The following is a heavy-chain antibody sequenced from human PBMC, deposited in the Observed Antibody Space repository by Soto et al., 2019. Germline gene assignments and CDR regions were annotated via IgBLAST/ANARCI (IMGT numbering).Heavy chain of an antibody. V-gene: IGHV4-4*07. Sequence: SETLSLTCTVSGGSISSYYWSWIRQPAGKGLEWIGRIYTSGSTNYNPSLKSRVTMPVDTSKNQFSLKLSSVTAADTAVYYCAREVRVDTSGCLDYWGQGTLVTVSS. J-gene: IGHJ4*02. CDR3: AREVRVDTSGCLDY. D-gene: IGHD5-18*01. CDR2: IYTSGST. CDR1: GGSISSYY.